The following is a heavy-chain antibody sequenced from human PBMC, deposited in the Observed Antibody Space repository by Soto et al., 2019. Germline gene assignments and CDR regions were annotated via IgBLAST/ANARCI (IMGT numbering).Heavy chain of an antibody. V-gene: IGHV4-61*01. CDR1: VFPVSSGSYT. D-gene: IGHD4-17*01. J-gene: IGHJ4*02. Sequence: QVQLQESGPGLWKPSKPLPSPSMASVFPVSSGSYTWSWIRQPPGKGLEWVGKIYYSGSTDYNPSLKSRVTISIDTSKNQFSLKLSSVTAADTAVYYCARDYGGDYWGQGTLVTVSS. CDR2: IYYSGST. CDR3: ARDYGGDY.